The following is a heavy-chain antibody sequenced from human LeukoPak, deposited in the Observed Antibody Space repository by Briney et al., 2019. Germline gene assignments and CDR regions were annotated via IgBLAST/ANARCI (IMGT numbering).Heavy chain of an antibody. Sequence: ASVKVSCKASGYTFTSYSISWVRQAPGQGLEWMGWISAYNGNTNYAQKLQGRVTMTTDTSTSTAYMELRSLRSDDTAVYYCAVETRTSSFDAFDIWGQGTVVTVSS. V-gene: IGHV1-18*01. CDR3: AVETRTSSFDAFDI. CDR1: GYTFTSYS. D-gene: IGHD6-19*01. J-gene: IGHJ3*02. CDR2: ISAYNGNT.